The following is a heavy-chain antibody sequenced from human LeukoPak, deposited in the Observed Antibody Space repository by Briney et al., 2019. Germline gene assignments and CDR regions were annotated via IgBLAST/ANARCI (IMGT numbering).Heavy chain of an antibody. Sequence: GGSLRLSCAASGFTFSDYTMTWVRQAPGKGLEWVASISSDSSYIDYADSVKGRFTISRDNAKNSLYLQMNSLRAEDTAVYYCARAPEGSLDIVFDYWGQGTLVTVSS. CDR3: ARAPEGSLDIVFDY. CDR2: ISSDSSYI. V-gene: IGHV3-21*01. D-gene: IGHD3-10*01. CDR1: GFTFSDYT. J-gene: IGHJ4*02.